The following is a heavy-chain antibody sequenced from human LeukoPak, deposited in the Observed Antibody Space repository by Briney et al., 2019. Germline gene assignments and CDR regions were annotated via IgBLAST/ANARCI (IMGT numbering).Heavy chain of an antibody. CDR1: GFSFSNYW. J-gene: IGHJ6*04. CDR2: ISATGQTI. CDR3: AELGITMIGGV. V-gene: IGHV3-48*04. D-gene: IGHD3-10*02. Sequence: GGSLRLSCAASGFSFSNYWMSWVRQAPGKGLEWISYISATGQTIYYADSVKGRFTISRDNAKNSLYLQMNSLRAEDTAVYYCAELGITMIGGVWGKGTTVTISS.